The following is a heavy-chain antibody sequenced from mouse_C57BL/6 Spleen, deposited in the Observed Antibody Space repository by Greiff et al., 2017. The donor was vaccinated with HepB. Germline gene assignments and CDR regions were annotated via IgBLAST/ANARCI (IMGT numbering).Heavy chain of an antibody. CDR1: GFSFNTYA. V-gene: IGHV10-1*01. J-gene: IGHJ2*01. Sequence: DVQLVESGGGLVQPKGSLKLSCAASGFSFNTYAMNWVRQAPGKGLEWVARIRSKSNNYATYYADSVKDRFTISRDDSESMLYLQMNNLKTEDTAMYYCVSSTGPLFDYWGQGTTLTVSS. CDR3: VSSTGPLFDY. CDR2: IRSKSNNYAT. D-gene: IGHD1-1*01.